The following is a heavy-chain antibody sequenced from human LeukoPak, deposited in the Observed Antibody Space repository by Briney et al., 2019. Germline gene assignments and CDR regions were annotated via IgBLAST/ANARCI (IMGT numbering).Heavy chain of an antibody. CDR3: ARDLNYYDSSGYQKYNWFDP. CDR2: IYYSGST. J-gene: IGHJ5*02. V-gene: IGHV4-59*01. Sequence: SETLSLTCTVSGGSISSYYWSWIRQPPGKGLELNGNIYYSGSTNYNPSLKSRVTISVDTSKNQFSLKLSSVTAADTAVYYCARDLNYYDSSGYQKYNWFDPWGQGTLVTVSS. CDR1: GGSISSYY. D-gene: IGHD3-22*01.